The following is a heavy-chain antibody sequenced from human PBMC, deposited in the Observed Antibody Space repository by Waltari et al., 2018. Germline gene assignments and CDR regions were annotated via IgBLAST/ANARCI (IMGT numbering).Heavy chain of an antibody. CDR3: ARGPYSDGWCYIDY. V-gene: IGHV3-74*02. J-gene: IGHJ4*02. CDR2: ISTDWGST. Sequence: EVQLVESGGGLVQPGGSLRLSCAASGFTFSTYWMHWVRQAPGKGLVWVSRISTDWGSTTYADAVKGRFTISRDNAKNTLYLQMNSRRAEDTAVYYCARGPYSDGWCYIDYWGQGSLVTVSS. D-gene: IGHD5-18*01. CDR1: GFTFSTYW.